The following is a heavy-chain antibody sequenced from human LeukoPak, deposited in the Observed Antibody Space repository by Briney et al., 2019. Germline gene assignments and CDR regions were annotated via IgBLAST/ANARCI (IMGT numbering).Heavy chain of an antibody. Sequence: SVKVSCKTSGSTFSSYAISWVRQAPGQGLEWMGGIIPIFGTANYAQKFQGRVTITADESTSTAYMELSSLRSEDTAVYYCARGNFGDSSSWDFDYWGQGTLVTVSS. D-gene: IGHD6-13*01. CDR2: IIPIFGTA. CDR1: GSTFSSYA. J-gene: IGHJ4*02. CDR3: ARGNFGDSSSWDFDY. V-gene: IGHV1-69*01.